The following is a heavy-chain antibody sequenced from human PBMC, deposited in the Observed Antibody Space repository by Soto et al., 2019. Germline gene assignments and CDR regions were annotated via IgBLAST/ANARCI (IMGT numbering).Heavy chain of an antibody. CDR2: INPNSGDT. V-gene: IGHV1-2*04. CDR1: GYTFTGYY. D-gene: IGHD3-10*01. CDR3: ASGLGVSGSHTDYYYYYGMDV. J-gene: IGHJ6*02. Sequence: ASVKVSCKASGYTFTGYYMHWVRQAPGQGLEWMGWINPNSGDTNYAQKFQGWVTMTRDTSISTAYMELSRLRSDDTAVYYCASGLGVSGSHTDYYYYYGMDVWGQGTTVTVSS.